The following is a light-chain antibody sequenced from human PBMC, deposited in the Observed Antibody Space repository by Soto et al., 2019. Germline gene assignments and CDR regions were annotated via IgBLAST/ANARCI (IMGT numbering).Light chain of an antibody. V-gene: IGKV3-11*01. J-gene: IGKJ5*01. CDR2: DAS. CDR1: QTVSTY. Sequence: EIVLTQSPVTLSLSPGDRATLSCRASQTVSTYLAWYQQKPGQAPRLLIYDASNRATGIPARFSGSGSGTDFNLTISSREPEDFAVYYCQQRNNRPPAITFGQGTKLDIK. CDR3: QQRNNRPPAIT.